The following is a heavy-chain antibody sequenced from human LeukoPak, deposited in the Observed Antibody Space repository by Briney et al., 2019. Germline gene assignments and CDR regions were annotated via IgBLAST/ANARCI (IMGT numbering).Heavy chain of an antibody. CDR3: ASGVMSIYGMDV. D-gene: IGHD3-16*01. Sequence: PSETLSLTCTVSGGSISSSNWWSWVRQPPGKGLEWIGEIYHSGSTNYNPSLKSRVTTSVDKSKNQFSLKLSSVTAADTAVYYCASGVMSIYGMDVWGQGTTVTVSS. J-gene: IGHJ6*02. CDR1: GGSISSSNW. CDR2: IYHSGST. V-gene: IGHV4-4*02.